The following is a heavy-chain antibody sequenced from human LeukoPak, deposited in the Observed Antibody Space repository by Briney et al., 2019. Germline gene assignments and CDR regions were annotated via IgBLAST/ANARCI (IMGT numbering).Heavy chain of an antibody. CDR2: INSDGSST. D-gene: IGHD3-10*01. CDR3: ARDLYYGSGSYSPLDY. V-gene: IGHV3-74*01. CDR1: GFTFSSNW. J-gene: IGHJ4*02. Sequence: PGGSLRFSCAASGFTFSSNWMHWVRQAPGKGLVWVSRINSDGSSTSYADSVKGRFTISRDNAKNTLYLQMNSLRAEDTAVYYCARDLYYGSGSYSPLDYWGQGTLVTVSS.